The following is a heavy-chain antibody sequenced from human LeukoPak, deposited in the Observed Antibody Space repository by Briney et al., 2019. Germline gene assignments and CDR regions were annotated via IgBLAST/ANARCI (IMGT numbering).Heavy chain of an antibody. J-gene: IGHJ3*01. CDR3: ARADGTNSGTNGFDV. V-gene: IGHV1-18*01. CDR2: ISTYTGRA. D-gene: IGHD4-23*01. Sequence: ASVKVSCKTSGYRFNAYDILWVRQAPGRGLDYVGWISTYTGRANYAEKFQGRVSIITDTTTSTAHLELTNLTSSDTGLYYCARADGTNSGTNGFDVWGLGTMVTVAS. CDR1: GYRFNAYD.